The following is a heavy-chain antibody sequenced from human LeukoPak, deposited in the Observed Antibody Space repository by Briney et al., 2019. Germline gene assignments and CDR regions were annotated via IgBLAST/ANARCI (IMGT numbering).Heavy chain of an antibody. Sequence: PGGSLRLSCAASGFTFSSYAMSWVRQAPGKGLEWVSAISGSGGSTYYADSVKGRFTISRDNSKNTLYLQMNSLRAEDTAVYYCAKEIVGAYYYYYGMDVWGQGTTVTVS. CDR2: ISGSGGST. D-gene: IGHD1-26*01. CDR3: AKEIVGAYYYYYGMDV. V-gene: IGHV3-23*01. CDR1: GFTFSSYA. J-gene: IGHJ6*02.